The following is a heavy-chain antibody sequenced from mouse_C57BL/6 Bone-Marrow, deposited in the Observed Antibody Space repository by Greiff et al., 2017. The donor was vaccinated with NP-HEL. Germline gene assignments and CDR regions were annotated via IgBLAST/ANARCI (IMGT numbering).Heavy chain of an antibody. D-gene: IGHD2-1*01. CDR1: GYSFTSYY. J-gene: IGHJ3*01. V-gene: IGHV1-66*01. CDR2: IYPGSGNT. CDR3: ARSPYGNYAY. Sequence: QVQLQQSGPELVKPGASVKISCKASGYSFTSYYIHWVKQRPGQGLEWIGWIYPGSGNTKYNEKFKGKATLTADTSSSTAYMQLSSLTSEDSAVYYCARSPYGNYAYWGQGTLVTVSA.